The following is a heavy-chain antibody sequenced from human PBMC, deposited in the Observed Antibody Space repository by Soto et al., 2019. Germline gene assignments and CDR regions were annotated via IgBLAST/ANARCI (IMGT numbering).Heavy chain of an antibody. CDR2: ISYDGSNK. CDR1: GFTFSSYA. V-gene: IGHV3-30-3*01. J-gene: IGHJ3*02. CDR3: TRDPKSTDAFDI. Sequence: QVQLVESGGGVVQPGRSLRLSCAASGFTFSSYAMHWVRQAPGKGLEWVAVISYDGSNKYYADSVKGRFTISRDNSKNTLYLHMNSLRAEDTAVYFCTRDPKSTDAFDIWGQGTMVTVSS.